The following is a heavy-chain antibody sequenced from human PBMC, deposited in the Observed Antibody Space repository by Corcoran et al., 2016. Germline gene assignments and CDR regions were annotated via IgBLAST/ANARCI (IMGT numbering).Heavy chain of an antibody. Sequence: QVQLVQSGAEVKQPGASVKVSCKASGYTFTSYYMHWVRQAPGQGLEWMGIINPSGGSSSYAQKCQGRVTMTRDTSTSTVYMELSSLRSEDTAVYYGARDIELEALGEWGQGTLVTVSS. CDR2: INPSGGSS. D-gene: IGHD3-3*01. CDR1: GYTFTSYY. J-gene: IGHJ4*02. CDR3: ARDIELEALGE. V-gene: IGHV1-46*01.